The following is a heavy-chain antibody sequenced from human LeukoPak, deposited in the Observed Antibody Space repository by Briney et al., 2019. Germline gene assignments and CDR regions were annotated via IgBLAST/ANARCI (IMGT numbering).Heavy chain of an antibody. D-gene: IGHD1-26*01. CDR2: IIPIFGTA. CDR1: GGTCSSYA. Sequence: GASVKVSCKASGGTCSSYAISWVRQAPGQGLEWLGGIIPIFGTANYAQKFQGRVTITADESTSTAYMELSSLRSEDTAVYYCARWISGSYFWFDPWGQGTLVTVSS. J-gene: IGHJ5*02. CDR3: ARWISGSYFWFDP. V-gene: IGHV1-69*13.